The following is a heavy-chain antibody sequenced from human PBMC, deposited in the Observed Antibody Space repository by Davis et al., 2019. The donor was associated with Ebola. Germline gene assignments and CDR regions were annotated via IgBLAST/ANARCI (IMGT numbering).Heavy chain of an antibody. CDR1: GWSFSGYY. Sequence: SETLSLTCAVYGWSFSGYYWSWIRQPPGKGLEWIGEINHSGSTNYNPSLKSRVTISVDTSKNQFSLKLSSVTAADTAVYYCARDRLGVATSNYYYGMDVWGQGTTVTVSS. D-gene: IGHD5-12*01. CDR3: ARDRLGVATSNYYYGMDV. CDR2: INHSGST. V-gene: IGHV4-34*01. J-gene: IGHJ6*02.